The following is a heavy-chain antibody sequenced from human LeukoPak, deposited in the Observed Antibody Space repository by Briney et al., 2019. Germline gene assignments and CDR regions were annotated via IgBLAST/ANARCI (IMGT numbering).Heavy chain of an antibody. Sequence: GGSLRLSCAASGFTFSSYSMNWVRQAPGKGLEWVSYISSSSSTIYYADSVKGRFTISRDNAKNSLYLQMNSLRAEDTAVYYCARDRTYGTYYFDYWGQGILVTVSS. CDR1: GFTFSSYS. CDR3: ARDRTYGTYYFDY. D-gene: IGHD1-14*01. V-gene: IGHV3-48*01. CDR2: ISSSSSTI. J-gene: IGHJ4*02.